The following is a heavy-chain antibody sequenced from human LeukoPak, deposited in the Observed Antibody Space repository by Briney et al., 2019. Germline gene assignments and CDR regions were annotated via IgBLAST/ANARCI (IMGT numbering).Heavy chain of an antibody. CDR2: ISGSGGST. V-gene: IGHV3-23*01. CDR1: AFTFSSYA. J-gene: IGHJ4*02. Sequence: TGGSLRLTCAASAFTFSSYAMSWVRQAPGKGLEWVSSISGSGGSTYYADSVKGRFTISRDNSKNTLYLQMDSLRAEDTAIYYCAKVRSSTWPYYFDYWGQGTLVTVSS. CDR3: AKVRSSTWPYYFDY. D-gene: IGHD6-13*01.